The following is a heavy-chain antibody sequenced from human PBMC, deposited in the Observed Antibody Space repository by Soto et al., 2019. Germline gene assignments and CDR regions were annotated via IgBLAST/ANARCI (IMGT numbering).Heavy chain of an antibody. V-gene: IGHV3-21*01. J-gene: IGHJ4*02. Sequence: EVQLVESGGGLVKPGGSLRLSCAASGFTFTRYSMTWVRQDQGKGLEWVSSISSTTNYIYYGDSMKGRFNISRDNAKKSLYLEMNSMRAEDTAVYYCARESEDLTSNFDYWGQGTLVTVSS. CDR2: ISSTTNYI. CDR1: GFTFTRYS. CDR3: ARESEDLTSNFDY.